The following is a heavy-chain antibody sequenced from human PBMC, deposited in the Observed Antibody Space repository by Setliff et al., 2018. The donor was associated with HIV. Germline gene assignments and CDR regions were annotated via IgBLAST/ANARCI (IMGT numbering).Heavy chain of an antibody. CDR2: ISYDGSRI. D-gene: IGHD3-16*01. CDR3: ARYGGPVDFGDY. V-gene: IGHV3-30*07. Sequence: GGSLRLSCVASGFTFRTFTMHWVRQAPGKGLEWVSVISYDGSRISYADSVKGRFTISRDNAKNSLYLQMNSLRAEDTAVYYCARYGGPVDFGDYWGQGTLVTVSS. J-gene: IGHJ4*02. CDR1: GFTFRTFT.